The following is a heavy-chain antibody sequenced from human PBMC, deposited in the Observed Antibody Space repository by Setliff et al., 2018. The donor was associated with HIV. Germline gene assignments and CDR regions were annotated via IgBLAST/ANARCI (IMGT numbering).Heavy chain of an antibody. CDR1: GGTLSNYV. V-gene: IGHV1-69*13. D-gene: IGHD6-13*01. CDR3: ARDQTGVAAAAFGGGSAWSDEGFDI. Sequence: SVKVSCKASGGTLSNYVITWVRQAPGQGLEWMGMIIPMYNIPAYAQKFQGRVTFTADGSTSTAYMELSSLSSEDTAVYYCARDQTGVAAAAFGGGSAWSDEGFDIWGQGTMVTVSS. CDR2: IIPMYNIP. J-gene: IGHJ3*02.